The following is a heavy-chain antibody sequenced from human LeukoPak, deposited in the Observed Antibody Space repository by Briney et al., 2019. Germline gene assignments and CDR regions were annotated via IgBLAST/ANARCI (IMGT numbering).Heavy chain of an antibody. J-gene: IGHJ4*02. CDR3: AKAHGGSYHSGID. Sequence: GGSLRLSCAASGFTFTSYAMNWVRQAPGKGLEWVSGISGSGGSTYYADSVKGRFSISRDNSKNTLYLQLNSLRVEDTAEYYCAKAHGGSYHSGIDWGQGTLVIVSS. D-gene: IGHD1-26*01. CDR2: ISGSGGST. CDR1: GFTFTSYA. V-gene: IGHV3-23*01.